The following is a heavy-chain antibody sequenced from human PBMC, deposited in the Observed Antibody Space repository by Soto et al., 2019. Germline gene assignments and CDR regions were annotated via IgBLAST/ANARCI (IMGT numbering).Heavy chain of an antibody. CDR3: ARGGYDSRGYYYYYYGMDV. D-gene: IGHD3-22*01. Sequence: QVQLVQSGAEVKKPGASVKVSCKASGYTFTSYGISWVRQAPGQGLEWMGWISAYDGNTNYAQTLQGRGTMTPEPSTSTAYMELRSLRSDDTAGYYCARGGYDSRGYYYYYYGMDVWGQGPTFTVSS. CDR1: GYTFTSYG. CDR2: ISAYDGNT. V-gene: IGHV1-18*01. J-gene: IGHJ6*02.